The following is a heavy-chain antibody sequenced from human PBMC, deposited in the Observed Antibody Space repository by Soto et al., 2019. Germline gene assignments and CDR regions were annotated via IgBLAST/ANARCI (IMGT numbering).Heavy chain of an antibody. V-gene: IGHV4-30-2*01. CDR1: RRSISSGGYS. D-gene: IGHD3-22*01. CDR2: IYHSGST. J-gene: IGHJ5*02. CDR3: ARRGVLRGYPQFYWLEA. Sequence: SETLSLTCAVSRRSISSGGYSWSWIRQPPGKGLEWIGYIYHSGSTYYNPSLKSRVTISVDSSKTQSSLNLSSVPAADTPVYYSARRGVLRGYPQFYWLEARAQGAQV.